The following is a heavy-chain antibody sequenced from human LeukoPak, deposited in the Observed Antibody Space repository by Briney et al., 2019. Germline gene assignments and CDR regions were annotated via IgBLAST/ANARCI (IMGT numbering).Heavy chain of an antibody. CDR3: ARDRRVVVVPAAPDY. Sequence: GGSLRLSCAASGFTFSSYAMSWVRQAPGKGLEWVSAISGSGGSTYYADSVKGRFTISRDNSKNTLYLQMNSLRAEDTAVYYCARDRRVVVVPAAPDYWGQGTLVTVSS. CDR2: ISGSGGST. D-gene: IGHD2-2*01. CDR1: GFTFSSYA. J-gene: IGHJ4*02. V-gene: IGHV3-23*01.